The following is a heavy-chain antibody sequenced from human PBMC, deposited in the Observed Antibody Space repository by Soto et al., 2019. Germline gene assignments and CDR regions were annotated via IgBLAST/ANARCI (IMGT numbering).Heavy chain of an antibody. J-gene: IGHJ5*02. Sequence: QVQLVQSGAEVKKPGASVKVSCKASGYTFTSYYMHWVRQAPGPGPVWMGIINPSGGRTSYAQQCQARVPMTRETSTSTVYMELSSLRSEDSAEYSCARSLTTGWFDHWGQGTLVTVST. D-gene: IGHD3-10*01. V-gene: IGHV1-46*01. CDR2: INPSGGRT. CDR1: GYTFTSYY. CDR3: ARSLTTGWFDH.